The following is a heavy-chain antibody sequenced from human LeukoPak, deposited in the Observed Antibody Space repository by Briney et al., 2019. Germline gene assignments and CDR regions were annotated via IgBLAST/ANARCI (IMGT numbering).Heavy chain of an antibody. D-gene: IGHD2-15*01. J-gene: IGHJ5*02. CDR1: GYTFSTYG. Sequence: ASVKVSCKASGYTFSTYGITWVREAPGQGPEWLGWISGSTGSTHYTQAVQGRVTMTTDTSTATAYMEQRRLRPDDRAIYYGARVGRDCSDIKCYWADWFDPWGQGTLVIVSS. CDR3: ARVGRDCSDIKCYWADWFDP. CDR2: ISGSTGST. V-gene: IGHV1-18*01.